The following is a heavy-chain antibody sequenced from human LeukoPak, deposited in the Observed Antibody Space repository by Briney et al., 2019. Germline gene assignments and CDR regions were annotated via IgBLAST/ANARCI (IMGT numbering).Heavy chain of an antibody. V-gene: IGHV3-30*04. Sequence: QPGGSLRLSCAASGFTFSSYAMHWVRQAPGKGLEWVAVISYDGSNKYYADSVKGRFTISRDNVKNYLFLQMNSLRAEDTAFYYCVRSITMFQHWGQGTLVTVSS. CDR1: GFTFSSYA. CDR2: ISYDGSNK. J-gene: IGHJ1*01. D-gene: IGHD3-10*01. CDR3: VRSITMFQH.